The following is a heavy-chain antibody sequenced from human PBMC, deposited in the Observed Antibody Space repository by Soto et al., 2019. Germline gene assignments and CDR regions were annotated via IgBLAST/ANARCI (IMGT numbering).Heavy chain of an antibody. J-gene: IGHJ4*02. CDR3: ARGWGRIFDY. V-gene: IGHV4-34*01. D-gene: IGHD7-27*01. Sequence: QVQLQQWGAGLMKPSETLSLTCAVYGRSFSGCYWNWIRQPPGKGLEWIGEINHSGSTNYNPSLKSRVTISVDTSKNQFSLKLSSVTAADTAVYYCARGWGRIFDYWGQGTLVTVSS. CDR2: INHSGST. CDR1: GRSFSGCY.